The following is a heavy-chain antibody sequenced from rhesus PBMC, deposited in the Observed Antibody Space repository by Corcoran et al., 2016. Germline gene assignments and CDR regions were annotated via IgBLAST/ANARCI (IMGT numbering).Heavy chain of an antibody. J-gene: IGHJ5-2*02. CDR2: ISGNTETT. Sequence: QVQLQESGPGLVKPSETLPLTCAVSGVSLYGTYWTWIRQSPGKGLEWIGYISGNTETTSYNPSLGGRVTISKDTSQNQFSLILTSVTAADTAVYYCARDAISLDVWGRGVLVTVSS. CDR1: GVSLYGTY. V-gene: IGHV4-147*01. CDR3: ARDAISLDV.